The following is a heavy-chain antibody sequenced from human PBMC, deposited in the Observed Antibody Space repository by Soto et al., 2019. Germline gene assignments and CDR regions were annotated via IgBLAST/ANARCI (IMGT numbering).Heavy chain of an antibody. J-gene: IGHJ6*03. CDR1: GDPFTDYY. CDR3: ARESGGATATLDYYCCYRDV. CDR2: INPNSGVT. D-gene: IGHD1-26*01. V-gene: IGHV1-2*04. Sequence: QVQLVQSGAEVKKSGASVTVSCRSSGDPFTDYYMHWVRQAPGQGLEWMGWINPNSGVTKYAQRFRCWVAMTRDTSIRTVYMQLSRLRSDDTAVYYCARESGGATATLDYYCCYRDVWITGTTVTVSS.